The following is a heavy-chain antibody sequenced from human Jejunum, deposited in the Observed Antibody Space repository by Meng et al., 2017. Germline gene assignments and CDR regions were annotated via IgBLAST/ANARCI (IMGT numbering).Heavy chain of an antibody. CDR3: ARAAGHCSSSSCYAIY. CDR1: GYTFTSNN. CDR2: VSPNAGTK. V-gene: IGHV1-46*01. D-gene: IGHD2-2*01. Sequence: ASVKVSCKASGYTFTSNNMHWVRQAPGQGLEWLGIVSPNAGTKTYAQKFQGRVTMTFDTSTNTVYMELSSLRSEDTAAYYCARAAGHCSSSSCYAIYWGQGTLVTVSS. J-gene: IGHJ4*02.